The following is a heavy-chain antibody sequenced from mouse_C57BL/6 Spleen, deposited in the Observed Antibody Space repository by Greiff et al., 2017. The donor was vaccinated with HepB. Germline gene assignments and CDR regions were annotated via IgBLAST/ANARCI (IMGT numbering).Heavy chain of an antibody. J-gene: IGHJ1*03. CDR2: ISYSGST. D-gene: IGHD2-1*01. Sequence: EVQRVESGPGMVKPSQSLSLTCTVTGYSITSGYDWHWIRHFPGNKLEWMGYISYSGSTNYNPSLKSRISITHDTSKNHFFLKLNSVTTEDTATYYCARDYGNYGYFDVWGTGTTVTVSS. V-gene: IGHV3-1*01. CDR3: ARDYGNYGYFDV. CDR1: GYSITSGYD.